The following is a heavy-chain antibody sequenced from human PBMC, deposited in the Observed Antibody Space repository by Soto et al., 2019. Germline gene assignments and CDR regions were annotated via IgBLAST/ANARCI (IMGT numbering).Heavy chain of an antibody. J-gene: IGHJ4*02. CDR3: AGYSSGWDGGGFDY. D-gene: IGHD6-19*01. CDR2: ISSSSSYI. V-gene: IGHV3-21*01. CDR1: GFTFSSYS. Sequence: EVQLVESGGGLVKPGGSLRLSCAASGFTFSSYSMNWVRQAPGKGLEWVSSISSSSSYIYYADSVKGRFTIPRDHAKNSLYRQMNSLRAEATAVYYCAGYSSGWDGGGFDYWGQGTLVTVSS.